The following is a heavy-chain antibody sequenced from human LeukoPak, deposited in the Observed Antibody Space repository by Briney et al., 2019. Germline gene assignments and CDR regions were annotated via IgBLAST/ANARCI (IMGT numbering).Heavy chain of an antibody. CDR3: ARAGGRVGQSLDFDY. Sequence: PSETLSLTCAVYGGPFSGYYWSWIRQPPGKGLEWIGEINHSGSANCNPSLQSRVTISIDTSKNQFSLKVNSVTAADTAMYFCARAGGRVGQSLDFDYWGQGVLVTVSP. V-gene: IGHV4-34*01. CDR1: GGPFSGYY. J-gene: IGHJ4*02. D-gene: IGHD4-23*01. CDR2: INHSGSA.